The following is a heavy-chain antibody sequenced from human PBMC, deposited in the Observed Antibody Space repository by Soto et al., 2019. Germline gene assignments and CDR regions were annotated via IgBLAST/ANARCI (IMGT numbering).Heavy chain of an antibody. CDR1: GDSVSSNSAA. D-gene: IGHD2-2*01. J-gene: IGHJ4*02. CDR3: ERDRGILVVVPAAPRGFDY. Sequence: QTLSLACAISGDSVSSNSAACNWIRHSPSRGLEWLGRTYYRSKWYNDYAVSVKSRITINPDTSKNQFSLQLNSVTPEDTAVYYCERDRGILVVVPAAPRGFDYWGQGTLVTVYS. V-gene: IGHV6-1*01. CDR2: TYYRSKWYN.